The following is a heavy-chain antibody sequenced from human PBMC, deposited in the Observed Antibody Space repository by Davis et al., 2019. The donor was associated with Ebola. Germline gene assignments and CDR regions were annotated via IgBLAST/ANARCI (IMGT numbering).Heavy chain of an antibody. D-gene: IGHD1-1*01. CDR2: IFYTGST. CDR3: ARFSTTVASFDY. Sequence: PSETLSLTCTVSGGSINSYHWSWIRQSPGRGLEWIGYIFYTGSTNYNPSLKSRVTMSVDTPKSQVSLKLTSVTAADTAVYYCARFSTTVASFDYWGQGTMVTVSS. V-gene: IGHV4-59*01. J-gene: IGHJ4*02. CDR1: GGSINSYH.